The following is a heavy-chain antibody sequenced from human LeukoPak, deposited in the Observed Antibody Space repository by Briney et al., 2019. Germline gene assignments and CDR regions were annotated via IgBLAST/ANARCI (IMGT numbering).Heavy chain of an antibody. Sequence: ASVKVSCKASGYTFPSYFMHWVRQAPGQGLEWMGIINPTGGSTTYAQKFQGRVTMTRDTSTSTVYMELSSLRSDDTAVYYCARVGYYESSGYYEYWGQGTLVTVSS. CDR1: GYTFPSYF. CDR3: ARVGYYESSGYYEY. V-gene: IGHV1-46*01. D-gene: IGHD3-22*01. CDR2: INPTGGST. J-gene: IGHJ4*02.